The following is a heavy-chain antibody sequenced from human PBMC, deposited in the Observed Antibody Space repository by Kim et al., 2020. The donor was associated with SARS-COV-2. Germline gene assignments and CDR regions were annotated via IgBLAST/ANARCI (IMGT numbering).Heavy chain of an antibody. V-gene: IGHV1-69*13. CDR3: ASGDMVRGVMEPSPFDY. CDR2: IIPIFGTA. Sequence: SVKVSCKASGGTFSSYAISWVRQAPGQGLEWMGGIIPIFGTANYAQKFQGRVTITADESTSTAYMELSSLRSEDTAVYYCASGDMVRGVMEPSPFDYWGQGTLVTVSS. J-gene: IGHJ4*02. D-gene: IGHD3-10*01. CDR1: GGTFSSYA.